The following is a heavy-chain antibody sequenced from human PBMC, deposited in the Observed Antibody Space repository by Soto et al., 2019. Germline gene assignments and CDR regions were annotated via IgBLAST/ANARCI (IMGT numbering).Heavy chain of an antibody. D-gene: IGHD3-3*01. CDR1: GFTFSNYG. Sequence: PGESLKISCAVSGFTFSNYGMHWVRQAPGRGLEWVAVITYEGYTKYYADSVKGRFTISRDSSTNMVYLQMDSLRTEDTAVYYCARDPEEYWSGYYKDYYFDYWGQGTLVTVSS. CDR2: ITYEGYTK. J-gene: IGHJ4*02. CDR3: ARDPEEYWSGYYKDYYFDY. V-gene: IGHV3-33*08.